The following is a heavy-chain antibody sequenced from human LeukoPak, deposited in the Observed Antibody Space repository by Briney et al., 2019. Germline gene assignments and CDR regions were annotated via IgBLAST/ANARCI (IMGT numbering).Heavy chain of an antibody. J-gene: IGHJ4*02. CDR2: ITGGGDST. Sequence: PGGSLRLSCAASGFTFNTCAMTWVRQAPGKGLEWVSSITGGGDSTYYADSVKGRFTISRDNSKNTLYLQMNSLRGEDTAVYYCAKVGCSSTACYGVDYWGQGTLVTVSS. CDR3: AKVGCSSTACYGVDY. D-gene: IGHD2-2*01. CDR1: GFTFNTCA. V-gene: IGHV3-23*01.